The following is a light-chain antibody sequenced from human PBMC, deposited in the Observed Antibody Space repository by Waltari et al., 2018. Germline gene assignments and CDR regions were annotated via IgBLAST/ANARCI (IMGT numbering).Light chain of an antibody. J-gene: IGLJ3*02. CDR3: GSYAGRTTWV. CDR2: ECN. V-gene: IGLV2-23*01. Sequence: QSALTQPASVSGSPGQSITISCTGASSDVVNYKLVSWYQQHPGKVPKLMIYECNKRPSGISSRFSGSESGTTASLTISGLQTEDEADYYCGSYAGRTTWVFGGGTRLTVL. CDR1: SSDVVNYKL.